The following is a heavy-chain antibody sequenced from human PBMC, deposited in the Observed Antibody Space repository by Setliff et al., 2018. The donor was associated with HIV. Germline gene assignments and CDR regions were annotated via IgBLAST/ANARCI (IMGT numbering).Heavy chain of an antibody. CDR3: ARESYYDRSGYIFFPGLPDY. V-gene: IGHV3-11*04. CDR1: GFTFSDYY. D-gene: IGHD3-22*01. J-gene: IGHJ4*02. Sequence: GGSLRLSCAASGFTFSDYYMSWIRQAPGKGLEWVSYISSRGSTIYYADSVKGRFTISRDNAKSSLYLQMNSLRAEDTAVYYCARESYYDRSGYIFFPGLPDYWGQGTLVTVSS. CDR2: ISSRGSTI.